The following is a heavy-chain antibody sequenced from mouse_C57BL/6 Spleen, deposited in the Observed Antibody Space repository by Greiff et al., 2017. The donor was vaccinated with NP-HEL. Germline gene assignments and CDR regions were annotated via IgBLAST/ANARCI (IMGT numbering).Heavy chain of an antibody. D-gene: IGHD1-1*01. CDR3: ALYYYGSGTAWFAY. CDR1: GYTFTSYW. V-gene: IGHV1-55*01. CDR2: IYPGSGST. Sequence: QVQLKQSGAELVKPGASVKMSCKASGYTFTSYWITWVKQRPGQGLEWIGDIYPGSGSTNYNEKFKSKATLTVDTSSSTAYMQLSSLTSEDSAVYYCALYYYGSGTAWFAYWGQGTLVTVSA. J-gene: IGHJ3*01.